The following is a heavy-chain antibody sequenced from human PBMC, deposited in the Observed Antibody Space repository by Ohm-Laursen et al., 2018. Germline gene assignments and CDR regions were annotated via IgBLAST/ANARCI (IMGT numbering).Heavy chain of an antibody. D-gene: IGHD6-13*01. V-gene: IGHV3-9*01. CDR3: AKVAAVGIREVPFDY. CDR1: GFSFNEYA. CDR2: ISWSSGTI. J-gene: IGHJ4*02. Sequence: LSLTCAASGFSFNEYAMHWVRQAPGKGLEWVSGISWSSGTIAYADSVKGRFTISRDNTKNSLYLQMNSLRAEDTAVYYCAKVAAVGIREVPFDYWGQGTLVTVSS.